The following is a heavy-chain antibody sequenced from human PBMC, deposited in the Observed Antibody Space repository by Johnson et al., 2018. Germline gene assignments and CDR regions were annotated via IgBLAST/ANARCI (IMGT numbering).Heavy chain of an antibody. V-gene: IGHV3-9*01. CDR1: GFSFEDYA. CDR3: AKTQPRRYSGYRDDYYYYRDV. D-gene: IGHD5-12*01. J-gene: IGHJ6*03. Sequence: EVQLVETGGGLVQXGRSLRLSCAASGFSFEDYAMHWVRQVPGKGLEWVSGITWNSDYIDYADSVKGRFTISRNNAKDYLYLQMNSLRVEDTAFDYCAKTQPRRYSGYRDDYYYYRDVWGKGTTVTVSS. CDR2: ITWNSDYI.